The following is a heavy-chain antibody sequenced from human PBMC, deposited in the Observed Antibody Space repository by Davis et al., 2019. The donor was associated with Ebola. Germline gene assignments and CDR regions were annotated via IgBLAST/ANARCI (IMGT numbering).Heavy chain of an antibody. CDR3: ARGRRNLIY. CDR2: VNDSGST. V-gene: IGHV4-34*01. CDR1: GFTVSSNY. J-gene: IGHJ4*02. D-gene: IGHD3-9*01. Sequence: ESLKISCAASGFTVSSNYMSWIRQPPGKGLEWIGEVNDSGSTNYNPSLKSRVIMSSDTSKNQFSLKLSSVTAADTAVYYCARGRRNLIYWGQGTLVTVSS.